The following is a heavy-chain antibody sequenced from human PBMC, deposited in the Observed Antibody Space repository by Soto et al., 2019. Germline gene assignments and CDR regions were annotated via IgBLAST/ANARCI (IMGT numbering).Heavy chain of an antibody. V-gene: IGHV3-74*01. CDR2: IDPDGTTT. J-gene: IGHJ1*01. CDR1: GFDSGYYW. D-gene: IGHD1-1*01. CDR3: ARGPRPSSAGTGAY. Sequence: GGSLRLSCALSGFDSGYYWIQWFRQSPGKGLEWVSRIDPDGTTTNYADSVKGRFSVSRDNAKKTIYLQMNSLTADDTALYYCARGPRPSSAGTGAYWGQGTLVTVSS.